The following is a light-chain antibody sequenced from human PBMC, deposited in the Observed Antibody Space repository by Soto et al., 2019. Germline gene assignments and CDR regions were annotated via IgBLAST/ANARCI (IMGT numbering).Light chain of an antibody. V-gene: IGLV1-40*01. CDR3: QSYDSTLSARDV. Sequence: QSVLTQPPSVSGAPGQRVTISCTGSSSNIWAGDEVHWHQQRPGTFPKLLIFGNINRPSGVPDRFSGSKSCTSASLAITGFQAEDQGDYYCQSYDSTLSARDVFGTGTKVTVL. CDR2: GNI. CDR1: SSNIWAGDE. J-gene: IGLJ1*01.